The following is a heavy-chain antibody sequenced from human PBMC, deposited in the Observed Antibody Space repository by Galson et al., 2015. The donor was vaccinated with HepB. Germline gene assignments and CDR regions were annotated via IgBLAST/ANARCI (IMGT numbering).Heavy chain of an antibody. CDR2: TYYRTKWYD. CDR3: ARGEHGNRVSHIDP. V-gene: IGHV6-1*01. D-gene: IGHD1-14*01. CDR1: GDSVSRTSSS. Sequence: CAISGDSVSRTSSSWHWIRQSPSRGLEWLGRTYYRTKWYDDYEVSVRSRISINPDTSKNQVSLHLNSVTPEDTAVNYCARGEHGNRVSHIDPWGQGTLVTVSS. J-gene: IGHJ5*02.